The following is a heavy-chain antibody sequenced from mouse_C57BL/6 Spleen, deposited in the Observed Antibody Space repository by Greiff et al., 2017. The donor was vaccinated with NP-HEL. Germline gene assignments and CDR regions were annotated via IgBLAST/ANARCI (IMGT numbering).Heavy chain of an antibody. CDR2: INYDGSST. D-gene: IGHD4-1*01. V-gene: IGHV5-16*01. CDR1: GFTFSDYY. Sequence: EVHLVESEGGLVQPGSSMKLSCTASGFTFSDYYMAWVRQVPEKGLEWVANINYDGSSTYYLDSLKSRFIISRDNAKNILYLQMSSLKSEDTATYYCARDRGWDEYFDYWGQGTTLTVSA. J-gene: IGHJ2*01. CDR3: ARDRGWDEYFDY.